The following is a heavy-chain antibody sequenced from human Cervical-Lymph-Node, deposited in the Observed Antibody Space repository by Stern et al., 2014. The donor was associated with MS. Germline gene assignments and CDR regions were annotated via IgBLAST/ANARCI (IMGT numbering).Heavy chain of an antibody. CDR2: IYPDDSDI. V-gene: IGHV5-51*03. J-gene: IGHJ6*02. CDR1: GYTFTNNW. CDR3: ASPPPRRKWDDTNYGMDV. Sequence: VQLVQSGAEVKKPGESLKISCKGSGYTFTNNWIAWVRQMPGKGLEWMGIIYPDDSDIRYRPSLQGQATISAPKSLSTAYLQWCSLKAADSAVYYCASPPPRRKWDDTNYGMDVWGQGTTVTVSS. D-gene: IGHD1-1*01.